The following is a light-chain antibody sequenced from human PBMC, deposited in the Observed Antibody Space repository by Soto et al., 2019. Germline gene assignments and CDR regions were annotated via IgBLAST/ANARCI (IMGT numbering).Light chain of an antibody. V-gene: IGKV3-20*01. J-gene: IGKJ2*01. Sequence: EIVLTQSPGTLSLSPGERATLSCSASQSVFNNNLAWYQQKPGQAPRLLMFGAASRATGIPDRFSGSGSGTDFTLTISRSEPDSCAIYHCQQYGGSPRTFGKGTKLEIK. CDR1: QSVFNNN. CDR3: QQYGGSPRT. CDR2: GAA.